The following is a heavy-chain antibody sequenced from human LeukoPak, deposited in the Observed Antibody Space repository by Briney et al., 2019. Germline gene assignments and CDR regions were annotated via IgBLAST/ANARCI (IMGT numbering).Heavy chain of an antibody. CDR3: ARDPGDWAYYFDY. D-gene: IGHD3/OR15-3a*01. V-gene: IGHV1-2*02. CDR2: INPNSGGT. CDR1: GYTFTGYY. Sequence: ASVKVSCKASGYTFTGYYMHCVRQAPGQGLEWRGWINPNSGGTNYAQKLQGRVTMTRDTSTSTAYMELSRLRSDDTAVYYCARDPGDWAYYFDYWGQGTLVTVSS. J-gene: IGHJ4*02.